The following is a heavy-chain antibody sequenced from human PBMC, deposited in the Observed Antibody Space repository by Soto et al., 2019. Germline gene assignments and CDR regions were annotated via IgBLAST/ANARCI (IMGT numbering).Heavy chain of an antibody. Sequence: ASVKVSCKASGYTFTSYYMHWVRQAPGQGLEWMGIINPSGGSTSYAQKFQGRVTMTRDTSTSTVYMELSSLRSEDTAVYYCAREDGRMVRGVIIRGGWFDPWGQGTLVTVSS. J-gene: IGHJ5*02. D-gene: IGHD3-10*01. CDR1: GYTFTSYY. CDR3: AREDGRMVRGVIIRGGWFDP. CDR2: INPSGGST. V-gene: IGHV1-46*01.